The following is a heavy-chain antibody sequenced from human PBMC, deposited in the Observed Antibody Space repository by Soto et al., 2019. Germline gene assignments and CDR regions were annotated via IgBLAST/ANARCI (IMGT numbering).Heavy chain of an antibody. Sequence: SETLSLTCAVYGGSLSGYYWSWIRQPPGKGLEWIGEINHSGSTNYNPSLKSRVTISVDTSKNQFSLKLSSVTAADTAVYYCARSKGLRDDYWGQGTLVTVSS. D-gene: IGHD5-12*01. CDR2: INHSGST. J-gene: IGHJ4*02. CDR3: ARSKGLRDDY. CDR1: GGSLSGYY. V-gene: IGHV4-34*01.